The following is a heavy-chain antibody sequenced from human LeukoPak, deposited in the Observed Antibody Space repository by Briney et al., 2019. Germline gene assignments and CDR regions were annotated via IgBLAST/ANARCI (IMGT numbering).Heavy chain of an antibody. CDR1: GFTFSTNW. Sequence: PGGSLRLSCAASGFTFSTNWMSWVRQAPGKGLEWVANIKQDGSEKYYADSVKGRFTISRDNAKNSLYLQMNSLRAEDTALYYCAMGEDSSGYSIDYWGQGTLVTVSS. CDR2: IKQDGSEK. D-gene: IGHD3-22*01. CDR3: AMGEDSSGYSIDY. V-gene: IGHV3-7*03. J-gene: IGHJ4*02.